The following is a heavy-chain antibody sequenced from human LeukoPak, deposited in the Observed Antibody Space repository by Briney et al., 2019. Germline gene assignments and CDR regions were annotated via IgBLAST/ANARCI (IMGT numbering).Heavy chain of an antibody. V-gene: IGHV1-2*02. Sequence: ASVKVSCKASGYTFTGYYMHWVRQAPGQGLEWMGWINPNSGGTNYAQKCQGRVTMTRGTSISTAYMELRRLRSDDTAVYYCARDCTPQPRGYSGYGPAYYFDYWGQGTLVTVSS. D-gene: IGHD5-12*01. J-gene: IGHJ4*02. CDR3: ARDCTPQPRGYSGYGPAYYFDY. CDR1: GYTFTGYY. CDR2: INPNSGGT.